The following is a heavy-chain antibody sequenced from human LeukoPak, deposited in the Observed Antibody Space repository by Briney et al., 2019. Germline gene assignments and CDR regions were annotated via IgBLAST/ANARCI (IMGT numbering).Heavy chain of an antibody. V-gene: IGHV3-23*01. Sequence: PGGSLRLSCAASGFTFSSSAMNWVRQAPGKGLEWVSACGTDGDTYYADSVKGRFTISRDNSKTTLYLQMTSLRAEDTAVYYCAKKTPGNYAYDQWGQGTLVTVSP. D-gene: IGHD3-22*01. J-gene: IGHJ4*02. CDR2: CGTDGDT. CDR1: GFTFSSSA. CDR3: AKKTPGNYAYDQ.